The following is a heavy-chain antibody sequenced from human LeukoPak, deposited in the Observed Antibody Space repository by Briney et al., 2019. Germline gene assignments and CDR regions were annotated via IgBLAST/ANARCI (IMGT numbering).Heavy chain of an antibody. D-gene: IGHD4-23*01. CDR2: IFYSGST. J-gene: IGHJ5*02. CDR3: ARHDYGGSSAWFDP. CDR1: GGSISSSSYF. Sequence: SETLSLTCTVSGGSISSSSYFWSWIRQPPGKGLEWIGYIFYSGSTYYNPSLMSRVTISVDTSKNQFSLKLTSVTAADTAVYYCARHDYGGSSAWFDPWGQGTLVSVSS. V-gene: IGHV4-61*01.